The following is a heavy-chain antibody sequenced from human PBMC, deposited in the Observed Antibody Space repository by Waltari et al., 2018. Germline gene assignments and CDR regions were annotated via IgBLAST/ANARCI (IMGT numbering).Heavy chain of an antibody. V-gene: IGHV3-66*01. Sequence: EVQLVEFGGGLVQPGGSLRLSCAASKITVRNNYMSWVRQAPGKGLQWVATIYSGGSTNYADSLKGRFAISRDNSKNTLYLQMNSLRAEDTAVYYCASRIMVGFDYWGQGTLVTVSS. CDR2: IYSGGST. CDR3: ASRIMVGFDY. J-gene: IGHJ4*02. CDR1: KITVRNNY. D-gene: IGHD3-10*01.